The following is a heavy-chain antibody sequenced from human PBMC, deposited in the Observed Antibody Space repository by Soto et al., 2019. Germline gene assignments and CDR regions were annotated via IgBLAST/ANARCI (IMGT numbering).Heavy chain of an antibody. Sequence: QVQLQESGPGLVKPSQTLSLTCTVSGGSISTGGYYWNWTRQHPGQGLEWIGYFYYSGSTYYNPSLKSRVTISVNTSKNQFSLELSSVTAADAAVYYCARSVFPWGQGTLVTVSS. CDR3: ARSVFP. V-gene: IGHV4-31*03. CDR2: FYYSGST. J-gene: IGHJ5*02. CDR1: GGSISTGGYY.